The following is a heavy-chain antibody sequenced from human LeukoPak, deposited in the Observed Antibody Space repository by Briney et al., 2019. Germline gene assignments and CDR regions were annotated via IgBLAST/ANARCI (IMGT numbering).Heavy chain of an antibody. D-gene: IGHD3-16*01. CDR3: TRGAGWLIDY. Sequence: PSGTLSLTCAVSGGSISSSYWWSWVRQPPGKGLEWIGYFHNSGTSTYNPSLKSRVTISADTSKNQFSLKLNSLTTADTAVYYCTRGAGWLIDYWGQGILVTVSS. CDR1: GGSISSSYW. CDR2: FHNSGTS. V-gene: IGHV4-4*02. J-gene: IGHJ4*02.